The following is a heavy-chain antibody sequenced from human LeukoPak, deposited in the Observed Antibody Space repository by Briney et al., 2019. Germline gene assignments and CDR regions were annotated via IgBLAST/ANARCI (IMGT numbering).Heavy chain of an antibody. CDR3: ARYAFGGYYYYMDV. D-gene: IGHD3-3*01. CDR2: INSDGSST. J-gene: IGHJ6*03. Sequence: GSLRLSCAASGFTFRSYWMHWVRQAPGKGLVWVSRINSDGSSTSYADSVKGRFTISRDNAKNTLYLQMNSLRAEDTAVYYCARYAFGGYYYYMDVWGKGTTVTVSS. V-gene: IGHV3-74*01. CDR1: GFTFRSYW.